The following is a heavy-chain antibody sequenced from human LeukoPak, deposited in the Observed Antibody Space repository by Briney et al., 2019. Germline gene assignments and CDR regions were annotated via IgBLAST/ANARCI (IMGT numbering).Heavy chain of an antibody. CDR1: GGSFSGYY. CDR3: ATSAVGATSWFDP. CDR2: TNHSGST. J-gene: IGHJ5*02. D-gene: IGHD1-26*01. V-gene: IGHV4-34*01. Sequence: PSETLSLTCAVYGGSFSGYYWSWIRQPPGKGLEWIGETNHSGSTNYNPSLKSRVTISVDTSKNQFSLKLSSVTAADTAVYYCATSAVGATSWFDPWGQGTLVTVSS.